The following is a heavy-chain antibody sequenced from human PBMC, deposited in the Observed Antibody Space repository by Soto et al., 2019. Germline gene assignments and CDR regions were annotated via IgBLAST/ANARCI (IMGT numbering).Heavy chain of an antibody. CDR3: ARAETYYYDSSGYHLYGMDV. V-gene: IGHV1-69*13. CDR1: GGTFSSYA. Sequence: SVKVSCKASGGTFSSYAISWVRQAPGQGLEWMGGIIPIFGTANYAQKFQGRVTITADESTSTAYMELSSLRSEDTAVYYCARAETYYYDSSGYHLYGMDVWGQGTTVTVS. D-gene: IGHD3-22*01. CDR2: IIPIFGTA. J-gene: IGHJ6*02.